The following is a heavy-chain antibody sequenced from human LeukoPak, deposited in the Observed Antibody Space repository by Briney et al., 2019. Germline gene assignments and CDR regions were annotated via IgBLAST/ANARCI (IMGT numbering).Heavy chain of an antibody. D-gene: IGHD6-13*01. J-gene: IGHJ4*02. CDR3: ARSIAAAGKLGFDY. CDR1: GGSISSYY. Sequence: SETLSLTGSVLGGSISSYYWSWIRQPPGKGLDWCGYIYYSGSANYNPSLKSRVTISVDTSKNQFTLKLSSVTAADTAVYYCARSIAAAGKLGFDYWGQGTLVTVSS. CDR2: IYYSGSA. V-gene: IGHV4-59*01.